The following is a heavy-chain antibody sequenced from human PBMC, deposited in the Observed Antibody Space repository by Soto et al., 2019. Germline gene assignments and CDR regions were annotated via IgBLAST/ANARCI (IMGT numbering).Heavy chain of an antibody. CDR3: ATLTVVVAATLNWFDP. J-gene: IGHJ5*02. V-gene: IGHV1-24*01. CDR1: GYTLTELS. CDR2: FDPEDGET. Sequence: ASVKVSCKVSGYTLTELSMHWVRQAPGKGLEWMGGFDPEDGETIYAQKFQGRVTMTRDTSISTAYMELSRLRSDDTAVYYCATLTVVVAATLNWFDPWGQGTLVTVSS. D-gene: IGHD2-15*01.